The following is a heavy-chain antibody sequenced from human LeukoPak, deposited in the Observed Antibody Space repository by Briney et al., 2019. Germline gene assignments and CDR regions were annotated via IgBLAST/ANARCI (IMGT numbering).Heavy chain of an antibody. Sequence: GRSLRLSCAVSGFTFSSYAMSWVRQAPGRGLEWVSGISGSGASTYYADSVKGRFTISRDNSKNTLYLQMNSLRAEDTAVYYCAKIAGPFMGDGFDIWGQGTMVTVSS. V-gene: IGHV3-23*01. D-gene: IGHD3-3*02. J-gene: IGHJ3*02. CDR3: AKIAGPFMGDGFDI. CDR2: ISGSGAST. CDR1: GFTFSSYA.